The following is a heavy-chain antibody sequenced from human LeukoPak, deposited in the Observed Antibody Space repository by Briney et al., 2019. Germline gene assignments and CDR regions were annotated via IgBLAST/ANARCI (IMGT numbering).Heavy chain of an antibody. Sequence: GGSLRLSCAASGFSFEDYGMSWVRQAPGKGLEWVSGINWSGANTGYADSVKGRFTTSRDNAKNSLFLQMNSLTVDDTAFYYCVRDILGGIVGHGDHWGQGTLVTVSS. CDR1: GFSFEDYG. CDR3: VRDILGGIVGHGDH. CDR2: INWSGANT. J-gene: IGHJ4*02. D-gene: IGHD1-1*01. V-gene: IGHV3-20*04.